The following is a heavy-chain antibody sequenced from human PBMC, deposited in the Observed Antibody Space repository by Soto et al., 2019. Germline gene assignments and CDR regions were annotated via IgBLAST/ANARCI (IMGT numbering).Heavy chain of an antibody. J-gene: IGHJ4*02. D-gene: IGHD4-17*01. CDR2: IYSGGST. CDR1: GFTVSSNY. V-gene: IGHV3-53*02. CDR3: AKRTTAQSMNY. Sequence: EVRLVETGGGLIQPGGSLRLSCAASGFTVSSNYMSWVRQAPGKGLEWVSVIYSGGSTYYADSVKGRFTISRDNSKNTLYLQMNSLRAEDTAVYYCAKRTTAQSMNYWGQGTLVTVSS.